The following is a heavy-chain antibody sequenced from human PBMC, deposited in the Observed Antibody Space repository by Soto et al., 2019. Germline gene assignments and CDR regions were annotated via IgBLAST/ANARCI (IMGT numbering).Heavy chain of an antibody. CDR2: TNAVDGNR. Sequence: QAHLVQSGAEVKKPGASVKVSCQALGYTFTHYAIHWVRQAPGHSLEWLGWTNAVDGNRKYSESFQGRVTLTTDTSANAVYMELSSLTSEDTAMYYCASSSTWGWAAHFYAMDVWGQGTTVIVSS. V-gene: IGHV1-3*01. CDR1: GYTFTHYA. CDR3: ASSSTWGWAAHFYAMDV. J-gene: IGHJ6*02. D-gene: IGHD6-19*01.